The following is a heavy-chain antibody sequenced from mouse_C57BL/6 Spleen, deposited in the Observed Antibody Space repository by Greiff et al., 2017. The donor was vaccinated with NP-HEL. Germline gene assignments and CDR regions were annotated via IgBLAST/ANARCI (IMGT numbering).Heavy chain of an antibody. CDR2: ISDGGSYT. J-gene: IGHJ2*01. Sequence: EVKVEESGGGLVKPGGSLKLSCAASGFTFSSYAMSWVRQTPEKRLEWVATISDGGSYTYYPDNVKGRFTISRDNAKNNLYLQMSHLKSEDTAMYYCASDSSGYDGYYFDYWGQGTTLTVSS. CDR1: GFTFSSYA. D-gene: IGHD3-2*02. V-gene: IGHV5-4*03. CDR3: ASDSSGYDGYYFDY.